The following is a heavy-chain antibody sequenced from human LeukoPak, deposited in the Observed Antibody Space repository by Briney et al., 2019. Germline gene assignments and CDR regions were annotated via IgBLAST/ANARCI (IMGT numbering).Heavy chain of an antibody. CDR2: ISYDGSNK. D-gene: IGHD6-19*01. CDR1: GFTFSNYW. J-gene: IGHJ4*02. V-gene: IGHV3-30-3*01. Sequence: GGSLRLSCAASGFTFSNYWMIWVRQAPGKGLEWVAVISYDGSNKYYADSVKGRFTISRDNSKNTLYLQMNSLRAEDTAVYYCAGHGSGWYRIIDYWGQGTLVTVSS. CDR3: AGHGSGWYRIIDY.